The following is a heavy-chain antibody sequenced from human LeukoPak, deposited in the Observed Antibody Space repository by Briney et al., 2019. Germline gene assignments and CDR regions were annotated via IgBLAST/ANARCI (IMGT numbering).Heavy chain of an antibody. D-gene: IGHD3-10*02. Sequence: GGSLRLSCAASGFTFSSAWMHWVRQAPGTGLVWVSRITDDATTTYADAVRGRFTISRDNAKNSLYLQMNSLRAEDTAVYYCARERIFSGSYSDYWGQGTLVTVSS. CDR3: ARERIFSGSYSDY. CDR2: ITDDATT. V-gene: IGHV3-74*03. CDR1: GFTFSSAW. J-gene: IGHJ4*02.